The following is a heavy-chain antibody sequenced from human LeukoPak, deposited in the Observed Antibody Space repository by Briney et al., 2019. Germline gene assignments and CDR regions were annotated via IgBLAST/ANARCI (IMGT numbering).Heavy chain of an antibody. V-gene: IGHV3-23*01. CDR2: ISGSGGST. CDR3: AKAVTEWELIDY. CDR1: GFIFNNYA. J-gene: IGHJ4*02. Sequence: GRSLRLSCAGSGFIFNNYAMHWVRQPPGKGLEWVSAISGSGGSTYYADSVKGRFTISRDNSKNTLYLQMNSLRAEDTAVYYCAKAVTEWELIDYWGQGTLVTVSS. D-gene: IGHD1-26*01.